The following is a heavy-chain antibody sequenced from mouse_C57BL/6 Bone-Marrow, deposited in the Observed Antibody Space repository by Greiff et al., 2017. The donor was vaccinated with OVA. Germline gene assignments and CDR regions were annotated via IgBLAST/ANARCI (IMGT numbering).Heavy chain of an antibody. CDR2: IDPEDGDT. Sequence: EVQLKESGAELVRPGASVKLSCTASGFNIKDYYMHWVKQRPEQGLEWIGRIDPEDGDTEYDPKFQGKATMTADTSYNTAYLQLSSLTSEDTAVYYCTTLDSSGALGFAYWGQGTLVTVSA. CDR1: GFNIKDYY. J-gene: IGHJ3*01. CDR3: TTLDSSGALGFAY. D-gene: IGHD3-2*02. V-gene: IGHV14-1*01.